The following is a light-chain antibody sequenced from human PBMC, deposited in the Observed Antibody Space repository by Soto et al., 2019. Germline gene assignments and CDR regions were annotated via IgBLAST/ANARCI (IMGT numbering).Light chain of an antibody. Sequence: VVLTQSPGTLSLSPGDRATLSCRASQNIRSSLAWYQQRPVQAPRLLIYDASTRATGIPPRFSGGGSGTEFTVTISSLQSEDFAIYYCQQYDIWPPYTFGQGTKVDIK. CDR2: DAS. CDR3: QQYDIWPPYT. J-gene: IGKJ2*01. V-gene: IGKV3-15*01. CDR1: QNIRSS.